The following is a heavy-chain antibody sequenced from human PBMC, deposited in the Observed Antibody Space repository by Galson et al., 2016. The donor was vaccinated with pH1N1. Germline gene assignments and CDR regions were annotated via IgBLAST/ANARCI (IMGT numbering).Heavy chain of an antibody. CDR1: GFIFSDYW. Sequence: SLRLSCAASGFIFSDYWMSWVRQAPGKGLERVAKINQDGSRKYYVDSMKGRCTISRDNAENSLSLQMNSLRVEDTALYYCATEDYDTSLYWGQGILGTVSS. J-gene: IGHJ4*02. D-gene: IGHD4-17*01. CDR2: INQDGSRK. CDR3: ATEDYDTSLY. V-gene: IGHV3-7*01.